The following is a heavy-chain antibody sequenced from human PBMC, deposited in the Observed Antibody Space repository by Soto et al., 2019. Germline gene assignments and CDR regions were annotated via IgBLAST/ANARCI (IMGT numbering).Heavy chain of an antibody. CDR1: GVTLSDYP. CDR3: ARGYCGYATCNHWILKWLDP. V-gene: IGHV1-69*01. Sequence: QVQLVQSGAEVKKPGSSVKVSCKASGVTLSDYPINWVRQAPGQGLEWMGGLLPIFGTTIYAQKFQGRLTITADESTNTAYMELSDLRPEDTAIFYCARGYCGYATCNHWILKWLDPWGQGTLVTVSS. D-gene: IGHD6-19*01. J-gene: IGHJ5*02. CDR2: LLPIFGTT.